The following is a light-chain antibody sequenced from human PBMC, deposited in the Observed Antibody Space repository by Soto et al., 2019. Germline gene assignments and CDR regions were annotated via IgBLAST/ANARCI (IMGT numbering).Light chain of an antibody. J-gene: IGKJ4*01. V-gene: IGKV1-5*03. CDR2: KTS. CDR1: QSISGW. Sequence: DTHMTQSPSTLSASVGDRVTITCRASQSISGWLAWYQQKPGKAPKLLIYKTSTLQSGVPSSFSGRGSGTEFTLTISSLQPDDFATYYCQQYDSYPLTFGGGTNVEIQ. CDR3: QQYDSYPLT.